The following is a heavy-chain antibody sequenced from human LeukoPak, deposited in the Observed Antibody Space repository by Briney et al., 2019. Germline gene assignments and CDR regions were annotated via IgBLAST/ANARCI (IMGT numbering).Heavy chain of an antibody. CDR1: GGSFSGYY. CDR2: INHSRST. D-gene: IGHD2-2*01. J-gene: IGHJ4*02. CDR3: ARTPPRYCSSTSCYSFPDY. Sequence: ASETLSLTCAVYGGSFSGYYWSWIRQPPGKGLEWIGEINHSRSTNYNPSLKSRVTISVDTSRNQFSLKLSSVTAADTAVYYCARTPPRYCSSTSCYSFPDYWGQGTLVTVSS. V-gene: IGHV4-34*01.